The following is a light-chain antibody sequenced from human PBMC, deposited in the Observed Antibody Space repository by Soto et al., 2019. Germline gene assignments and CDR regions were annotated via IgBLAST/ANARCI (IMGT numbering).Light chain of an antibody. J-gene: IGLJ2*01. CDR2: DVT. V-gene: IGLV2-14*01. CDR3: SSYTSSRSVI. Sequence: QPVLTQPASVSGSPGQSITISCTGTSSDVGGYNYVSWYQQHPGKAPKVIIYDVTNRHSGVSNRFSGSKSGNTASLTISGLQTEDEADYYCSSYTSSRSVIFGGGTKLTVL. CDR1: SSDVGGYNY.